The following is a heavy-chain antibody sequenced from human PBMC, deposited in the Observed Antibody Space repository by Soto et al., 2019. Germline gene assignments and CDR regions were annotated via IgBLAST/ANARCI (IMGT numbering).Heavy chain of an antibody. CDR2: IYYSGST. Sequence: LSLTCTVSGGSISSYYWSWIRQPPGKGLEWIGYIYYSGSTNYNPSLKSRVTISVDTSKNQFSLKLSSVTAADTAVYYCAREDYGDYTIGYWGQGTLVTVSS. J-gene: IGHJ4*02. D-gene: IGHD4-17*01. CDR3: AREDYGDYTIGY. V-gene: IGHV4-59*12. CDR1: GGSISSYY.